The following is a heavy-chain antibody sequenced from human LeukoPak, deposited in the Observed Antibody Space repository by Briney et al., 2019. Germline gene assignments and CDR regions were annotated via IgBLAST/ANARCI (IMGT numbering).Heavy chain of an antibody. CDR3: ARGTITTVTDS. D-gene: IGHD4-17*01. CDR1: RGSISSSNW. V-gene: IGHV4-4*02. J-gene: IGHJ4*02. Sequence: LETLSLTCAISRGSISSSNWWTWVRQPPGKGLEWVGEIYLRGNTNYNPSLESRVTISVDESKTQLSLRLESVTAADTAVYYCARGTITTVTDSWGPGTLVTVSS. CDR2: IYLRGNT.